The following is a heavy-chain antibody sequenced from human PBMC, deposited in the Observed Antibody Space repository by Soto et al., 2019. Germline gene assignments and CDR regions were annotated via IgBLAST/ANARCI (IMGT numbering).Heavy chain of an antibody. J-gene: IGHJ4*02. V-gene: IGHV1-3*01. CDR3: ARDYPYCTGGSCLGY. D-gene: IGHD2-15*01. Sequence: QVQLVQSGAEVKKPGASVKVSCTASGYTFTSFVVHWVRQAPGQRLEWMGWIDAGKGNTKYSHKFQGRVIITRDTSASPAYMDLSSLTSEDTAVYYCARDYPYCTGGSCLGYWGQGTRVIVSS. CDR1: GYTFTSFV. CDR2: IDAGKGNT.